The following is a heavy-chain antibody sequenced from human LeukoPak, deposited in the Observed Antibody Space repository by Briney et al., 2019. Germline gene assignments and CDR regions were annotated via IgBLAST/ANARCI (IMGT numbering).Heavy chain of an antibody. CDR1: GFTFSSQS. Sequence: GGSLRLSCAASGFTFSSQSMNWVRQAPGKGLEWVSSISTSSSYIYYADSVRGRFTISRDNAKSSLYLQMNSLRAEDTAVYYCARGSDYGGYVDYWGQGTLVTVSS. V-gene: IGHV3-21*01. D-gene: IGHD4/OR15-4a*01. J-gene: IGHJ4*02. CDR2: ISTSSSYI. CDR3: ARGSDYGGYVDY.